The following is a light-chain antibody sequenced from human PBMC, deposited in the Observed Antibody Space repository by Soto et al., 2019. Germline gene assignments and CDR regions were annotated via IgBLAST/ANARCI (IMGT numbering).Light chain of an antibody. CDR3: QQYNNWPPIT. J-gene: IGKJ5*01. CDR1: QNVSTS. Sequence: EIEMTHSPATLSVSLGERATLSCRASQNVSTSLAWYERTPAQTPRLLIYVASSRATGIPALFSGSWSGTELNLPLSSPHSEDFAVSYCQQYNNWPPITLDQGTPLETK. CDR2: VAS. V-gene: IGKV3-15*01.